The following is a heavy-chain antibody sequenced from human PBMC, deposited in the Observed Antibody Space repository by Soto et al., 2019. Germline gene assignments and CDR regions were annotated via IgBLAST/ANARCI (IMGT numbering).Heavy chain of an antibody. J-gene: IGHJ4*02. CDR3: ARPLGSYRYFDY. Sequence: GGSLILSCAASGFPFSNYSMRWVRQAPGKGPEWVSAVTGSGGGTYYADSVKGRFTISRDNSKNTLYLQINSLRAEDTAVYYCARPLGSYRYFDYWGQGTLVTVSS. D-gene: IGHD3-16*02. CDR2: VTGSGGGT. V-gene: IGHV3-23*01. CDR1: GFPFSNYS.